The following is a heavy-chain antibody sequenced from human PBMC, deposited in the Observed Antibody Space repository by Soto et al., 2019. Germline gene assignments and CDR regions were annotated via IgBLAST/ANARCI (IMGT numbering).Heavy chain of an antibody. CDR3: ATVVAAAGRLNWFDP. D-gene: IGHD6-13*01. Sequence: PGGSLRLCCAASGFSLSSYAMGGVRQAPGKGLEWVSAISGSGGSTYYADSVKGRFTISRDNSKNTLYLQMNSLRAEDTAVYYCATVVAAAGRLNWFDPWGQGTLVTVSS. CDR2: ISGSGGST. CDR1: GFSLSSYA. V-gene: IGHV3-23*01. J-gene: IGHJ5*02.